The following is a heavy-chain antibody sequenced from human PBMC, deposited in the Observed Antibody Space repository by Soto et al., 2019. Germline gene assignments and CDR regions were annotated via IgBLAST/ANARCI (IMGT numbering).Heavy chain of an antibody. CDR2: IYYSGST. CDR1: GGSISSGGYY. CDR3: ARRPHYYYYMDV. Sequence: SETLSLTCTVSGGSISSGGYYWTWIRQHPGKGLEWIGYIYYSGSTFYNPSLKSRVTISVDTSKNQFSLKLSSVTAAVTAVYYCARRPHYYYYMDVWGKGTTVTVSS. V-gene: IGHV4-31*03. J-gene: IGHJ6*03.